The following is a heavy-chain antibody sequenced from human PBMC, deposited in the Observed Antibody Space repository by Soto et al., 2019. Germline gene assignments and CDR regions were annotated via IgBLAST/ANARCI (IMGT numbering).Heavy chain of an antibody. D-gene: IGHD4-17*01. CDR2: INAGSSTI. J-gene: IGHJ6*02. V-gene: IGHV3-48*03. Sequence: EVQLVESGGGLVQPGGSLRLSCAASGFTLSPYHMDWVRKAPGKGLEWVAYINAGSSTIHYADSVRGRFTISRDNAKNSLYLQMDSLRAEDTAVYYCARDGSTETTNFHYAMDVWGQGTTVTVSS. CDR1: GFTLSPYH. CDR3: ARDGSTETTNFHYAMDV.